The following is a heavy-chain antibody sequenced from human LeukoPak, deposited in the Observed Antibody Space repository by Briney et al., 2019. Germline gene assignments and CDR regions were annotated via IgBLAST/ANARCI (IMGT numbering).Heavy chain of an antibody. CDR2: IWSDGRNR. Sequence: GGSLRLSCATSGFTFSSYGMHWVRQAPGKGLEWVAVIWSDGRNRFYVDAVKGRFTFSRDNPKNTLSLQMNSLRAEDTAVYYCAKERGPFDAFDIWGQGTMVTVSS. CDR1: GFTFSSYG. CDR3: AKERGPFDAFDI. J-gene: IGHJ3*02. V-gene: IGHV3-33*06.